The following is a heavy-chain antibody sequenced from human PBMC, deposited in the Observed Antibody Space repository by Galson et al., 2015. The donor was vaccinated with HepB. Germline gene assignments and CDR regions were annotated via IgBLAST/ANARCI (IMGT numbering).Heavy chain of an antibody. CDR1: GFTFSSYG. Sequence: SLRLSCAASGFTFSSYGMHWVRQAPGKGLEWVAVIWYDGSNKYYADSVKGRFTISRDNSKNTLYLQMNSLRVEDTAVYYCARSDVDIVATRSRDYYYYGMDVWGQGTTVTVSS. J-gene: IGHJ6*02. V-gene: IGHV3-33*08. D-gene: IGHD5-12*01. CDR2: IWYDGSNK. CDR3: ARSDVDIVATRSRDYYYYGMDV.